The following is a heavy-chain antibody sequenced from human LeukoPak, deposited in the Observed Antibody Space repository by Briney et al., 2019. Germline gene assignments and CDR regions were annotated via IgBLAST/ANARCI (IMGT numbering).Heavy chain of an antibody. CDR2: IYSGGST. J-gene: IGHJ3*02. D-gene: IGHD2-2*02. Sequence: GGSLRLSCAASGFTVSSNYMSWVRQAPGKGLEWVSVIYSGGSTYYADSVKGRFTISRDNSKNTLYLQMNSLRAEDTAVYYCARADCSSTSCYTWNAFGIWGQGTMVTVSS. V-gene: IGHV3-66*02. CDR3: ARADCSSTSCYTWNAFGI. CDR1: GFTVSSNY.